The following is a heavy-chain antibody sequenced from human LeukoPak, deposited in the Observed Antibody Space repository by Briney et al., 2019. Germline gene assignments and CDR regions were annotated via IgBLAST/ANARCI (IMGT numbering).Heavy chain of an antibody. CDR1: GGTFSSYA. V-gene: IGHV1-69*04. CDR3: ARREDGFDY. CDR2: IIPIFGIA. J-gene: IGHJ4*02. Sequence: GASVKVSCKASGGTFSSYAISWVRQAPGQGLEWMGRIIPIFGIANYAQKFQGRVTITADKSTSTAYMELSSLRSEDTAMYYCARREDGFDYWGQGTLVTVSS.